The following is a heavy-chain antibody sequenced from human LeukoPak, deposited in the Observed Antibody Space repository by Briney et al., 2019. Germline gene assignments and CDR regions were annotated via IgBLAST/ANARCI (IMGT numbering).Heavy chain of an antibody. CDR3: ASTSGWSVLLDY. CDR2: IHYSGST. J-gene: IGHJ4*02. Sequence: SETLSLTCTVSGGSISSSSYYWGWIRQPPGKGLEWIGSIHYSGSTYYNPSLKSRVTISVDKSKNQFSLKLSSVTAADTAVYYCASTSGWSVLLDYWGQGTLVTVSS. V-gene: IGHV4-39*07. CDR1: GGSISSSSYY. D-gene: IGHD6-19*01.